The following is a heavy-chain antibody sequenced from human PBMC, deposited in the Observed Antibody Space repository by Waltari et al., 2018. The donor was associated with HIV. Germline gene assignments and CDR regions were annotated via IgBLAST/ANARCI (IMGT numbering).Heavy chain of an antibody. V-gene: IGHV3-74*01. D-gene: IGHD3-10*01. CDR3: ARGQYYSMDV. CDR1: GFTFSSYW. J-gene: IGHJ6*02. CDR2: IKRDGSTI. Sequence: EVQLVESGGGLVQPGGSLRLSCSASGFTFSSYWMHWVRQAPGKGLVWVSGIKRDGSTIRYADSVKGRVTISRDNAKNTLYLQMDSLRDEDTALYYCARGQYYSMDVWGQGTTVTVSS.